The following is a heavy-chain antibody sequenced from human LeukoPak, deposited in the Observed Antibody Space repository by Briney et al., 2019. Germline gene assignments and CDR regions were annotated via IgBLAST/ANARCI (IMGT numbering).Heavy chain of an antibody. CDR3: AKAAPLYGDELRGGFDY. CDR1: GFTFSSYA. J-gene: IGHJ4*02. V-gene: IGHV3-23*01. D-gene: IGHD4-17*01. Sequence: PGGSLRLSCAASGFTFSSYAMSWVRQAPGKGPEWVSAISGSGGSTYYADSVKGRFTISRDNSKNTLYLQMNSLRAEDTAVYYCAKAAPLYGDELRGGFDYWGQGTLVTVSS. CDR2: ISGSGGST.